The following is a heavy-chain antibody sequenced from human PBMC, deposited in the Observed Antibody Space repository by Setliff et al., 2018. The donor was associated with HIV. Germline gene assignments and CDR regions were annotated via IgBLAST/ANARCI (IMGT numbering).Heavy chain of an antibody. CDR2: IYFSGST. CDR1: GGSISSANYY. CDR3: ASGLIAPRF. D-gene: IGHD6-13*01. J-gene: IGHJ4*02. Sequence: SETLSLTCTVSGGSISSANYYWSWIRQPAGKGLEWIGHIYFSGSTIYNPSLKSRVTISIDTSKNQFSLNLTSVTAADTAVYYCASGLIAPRFWGQGTLVTVSS. V-gene: IGHV4-61*09.